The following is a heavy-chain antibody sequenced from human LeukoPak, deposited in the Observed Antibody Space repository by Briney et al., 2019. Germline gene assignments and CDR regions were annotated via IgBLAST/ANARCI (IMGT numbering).Heavy chain of an antibody. CDR1: GDSISSGGYY. CDR3: AREKGRETYYYDSSGYQD. J-gene: IGHJ1*01. V-gene: IGHV4-31*03. CDR2: IYYSGST. Sequence: PSETLSLTCTVSGDSISSGGYYWSWIRQHPGKGLEWTGYIYYSGSTYYDPSLKSRVTISLDTSKNQFFLNLTSVTAADTAVYYCAREKGRETYYYDSSGYQDWGQGTLVTVSS. D-gene: IGHD3-22*01.